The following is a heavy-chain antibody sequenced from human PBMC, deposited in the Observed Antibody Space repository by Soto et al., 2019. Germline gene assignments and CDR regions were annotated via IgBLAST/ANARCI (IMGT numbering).Heavy chain of an antibody. D-gene: IGHD3-3*01. V-gene: IGHV3-23*01. J-gene: IGHJ6*02. CDR3: ARDTVLRFLEWLSPNYGMDV. Sequence: GGSLRLSCAASGFTFSSYAMSWVRQAPGKGLEWVSAISGSGGSTYYADSVKGRFTISRDNSKNTLYLQMNSLRAEDTAVYYCARDTVLRFLEWLSPNYGMDVWGQGTTVTVSS. CDR2: ISGSGGST. CDR1: GFTFSSYA.